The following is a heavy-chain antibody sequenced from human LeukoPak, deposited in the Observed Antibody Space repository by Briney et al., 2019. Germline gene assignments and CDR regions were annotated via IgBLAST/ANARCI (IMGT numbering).Heavy chain of an antibody. Sequence: SETLSLTCTVSGYSISSGYYWGWTRQPPGKGLEWIGSIYHSGSTYYNPSLKSRVTISVDTSKNQFSLKLSSVTAADTAVYYCAREGDTILPDYWGQGTLVTVSS. J-gene: IGHJ4*02. V-gene: IGHV4-38-2*02. D-gene: IGHD3-3*01. CDR2: IYHSGST. CDR1: GYSISSGYY. CDR3: AREGDTILPDY.